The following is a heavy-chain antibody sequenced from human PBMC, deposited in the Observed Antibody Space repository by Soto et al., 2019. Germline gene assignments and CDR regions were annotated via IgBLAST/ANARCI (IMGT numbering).Heavy chain of an antibody. CDR1: GFTFSSYG. CDR3: ARDYPDGMAD. CDR2: IWYDGSNK. Sequence: QVQLVESGGGVVQPGRSLRLSCAASGFTFSSYGMHWVRQAPGKGLEWVGVIWYDGSNKYYADSVKGRFTISRDNSKNTLYLQMNSQRAEDTAVYYCARDYPDGMADRGQLTTVTVSS. V-gene: IGHV3-33*01. J-gene: IGHJ6*02.